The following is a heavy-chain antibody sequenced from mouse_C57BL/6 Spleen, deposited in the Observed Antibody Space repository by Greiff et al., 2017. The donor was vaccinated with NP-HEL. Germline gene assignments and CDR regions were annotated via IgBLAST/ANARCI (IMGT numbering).Heavy chain of an antibody. V-gene: IGHV1-55*01. CDR2: IYPGSGST. CDR3: ARSTYDGYSHYAMDY. CDR1: GYTFTSYW. D-gene: IGHD2-3*01. J-gene: IGHJ4*01. Sequence: QVQLQQPGAALVKPGASVKMSCKASGYTFTSYWITWVKQRPGQGLEWIGDIYPGSGSTNYNEKFKSKATLTVDTSSSTAYMQLSSLTSKDSAVYYCARSTYDGYSHYAMDYWGQGTSVSVSS.